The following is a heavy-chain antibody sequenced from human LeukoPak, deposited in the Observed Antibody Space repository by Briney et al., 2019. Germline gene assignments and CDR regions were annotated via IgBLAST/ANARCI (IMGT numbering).Heavy chain of an antibody. V-gene: IGHV3-23*01. CDR1: GFTFSSYA. J-gene: IGHJ4*02. CDR2: ISGSGGGT. D-gene: IGHD5-18*01. Sequence: PGGSLRLSCAASGFTFSSYAMSWVRQAPGKGLEWVSGISGSGGGTYYADSVKGRFTISRDNSKNTVILQMHSLRAEDTAIYYCAKDDGWIQFNSWGQGTLVTVSS. CDR3: AKDDGWIQFNS.